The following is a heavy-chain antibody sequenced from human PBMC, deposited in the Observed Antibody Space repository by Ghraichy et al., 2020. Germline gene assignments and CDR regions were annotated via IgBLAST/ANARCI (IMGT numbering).Heavy chain of an antibody. CDR1: GFTFSSYA. CDR2: ISGSGGST. J-gene: IGHJ6*02. CDR3: AKDNYPTRFYNYGMDV. D-gene: IGHD5-24*01. Sequence: GVLRLSCAASGFTFSSYAMSWVRQAPGKGLEWVSAISGSGGSTYYADSVKGRFTISRDNSKNTLYLQMNSLRAEDTAVYYCAKDNYPTRFYNYGMDVWGQGTTVTVSS. V-gene: IGHV3-23*01.